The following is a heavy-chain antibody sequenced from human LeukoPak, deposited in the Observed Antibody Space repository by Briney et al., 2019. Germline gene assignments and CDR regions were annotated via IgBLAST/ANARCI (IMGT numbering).Heavy chain of an antibody. V-gene: IGHV3-33*08. CDR1: GFTFSSYA. D-gene: IGHD6-13*01. Sequence: SGGSLRLSCAASGFTFSSYAMSWVRQAPGKGLEWVAVIWYDGSNKYYADSVKGRFTISRDNSKNTLYLQMNSLRAEDTAVYYCAIHSSSWYFQHWGQGTLVTVSS. J-gene: IGHJ1*01. CDR2: IWYDGSNK. CDR3: AIHSSSWYFQH.